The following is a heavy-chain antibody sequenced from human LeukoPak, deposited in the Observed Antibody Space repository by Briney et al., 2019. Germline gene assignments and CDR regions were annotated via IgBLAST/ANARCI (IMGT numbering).Heavy chain of an antibody. Sequence: PGGSLRLSCAASGFTFSSYSMNWVRQAPGKGLEWVSSISSSSSYIYYADSVKGRFTISRDNAKNSLYLQMNSLRAEDTAVYYCARGAITMIVVVEYAFDIWGQGTMVTVSS. CDR1: GFTFSSYS. V-gene: IGHV3-21*01. J-gene: IGHJ3*02. CDR3: ARGAITMIVVVEYAFDI. D-gene: IGHD3-22*01. CDR2: ISSSSSYI.